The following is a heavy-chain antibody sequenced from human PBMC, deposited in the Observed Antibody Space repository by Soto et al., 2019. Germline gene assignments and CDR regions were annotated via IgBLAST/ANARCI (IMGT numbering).Heavy chain of an antibody. J-gene: IGHJ1*01. CDR1: GFTVSSNY. D-gene: IGHD1-26*01. Sequence: EVQLVESGGGLVQPGGSLRLSCAASGFTVSSNYMSWVRQAPGKGLEWVSVIYSGGGTYYADSVKGRFTISRDNSKNTLYLQMNSLRAEDTAVYYCARDLVGATTEYFQHWGQGTLVTLSS. CDR2: IYSGGGT. V-gene: IGHV3-66*01. CDR3: ARDLVGATTEYFQH.